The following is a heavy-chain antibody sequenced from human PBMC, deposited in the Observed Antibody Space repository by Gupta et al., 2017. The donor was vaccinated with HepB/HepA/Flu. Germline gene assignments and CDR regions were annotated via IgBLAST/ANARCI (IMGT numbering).Heavy chain of an antibody. CDR3: ARGMADQLLWVPWFDP. V-gene: IGHV4-34*01. CDR2: INHSGST. CDR1: GGSFSGYY. Sequence: QVQLQQWGAGLLKPSETLSLTCAVYGGSFSGYYWSWIRQPPGKGLEWIGEINHSGSTNYNPSLKSRVTISVDTSKNQCSLKLSSVTAADTAVYYCARGMADQLLWVPWFDPGGQGTLVTVSS. J-gene: IGHJ5*02. D-gene: IGHD2-2*01.